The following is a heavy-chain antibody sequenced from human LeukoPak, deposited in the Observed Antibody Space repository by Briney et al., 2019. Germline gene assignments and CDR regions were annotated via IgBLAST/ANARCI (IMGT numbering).Heavy chain of an antibody. V-gene: IGHV3-21*01. J-gene: IGHJ4*02. Sequence: GGSLRLSCAASGFTFGSHSMNWVRQAPGQGLEWVSSITSYSYIYYADSLKGRFTISRDNAKNSLYLQMNSLRAEDTAVYYCARGLFDYLYYFDYWGQGTLVTVSS. D-gene: IGHD5-12*01. CDR3: ARGLFDYLYYFDY. CDR1: GFTFGSHS. CDR2: ITSYSYI.